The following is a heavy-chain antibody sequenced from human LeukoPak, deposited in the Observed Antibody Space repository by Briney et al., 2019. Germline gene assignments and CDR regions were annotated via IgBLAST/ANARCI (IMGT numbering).Heavy chain of an antibody. V-gene: IGHV4-31*03. D-gene: IGHD2-2*01. CDR1: GGSISSGGYY. CDR3: ARYCSSTSCYSDLSR. J-gene: IGHJ4*02. Sequence: SETLSLTCTVSGGSISSGGYYWSWIRQHPGQGLEWIGYIYYSGSTYYNPSLKSRVTISVDTSKNQFSLKLSSVTAADTAVYYCARYCSSTSCYSDLSRWGQGTLVTVSS. CDR2: IYYSGST.